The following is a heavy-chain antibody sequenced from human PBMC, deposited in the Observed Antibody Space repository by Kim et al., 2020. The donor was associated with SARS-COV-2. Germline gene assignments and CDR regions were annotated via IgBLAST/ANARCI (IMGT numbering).Heavy chain of an antibody. D-gene: IGHD6-25*01. J-gene: IGHJ5*02. CDR1: GFSFSAYA. V-gene: IGHV3-30*04. CDR2: ISHDETNK. CDR3: ARGHRGDALRSWFGP. Sequence: GGSLRLSCAASGFSFSAYAMHWVRQAPGKGLEWVTVISHDETNKYYADSVKGRFTVSRDNSRGTVDLQMTSLSPEDTAHYYCARGHRGDALRSWFGPCGQGTLVTVSS.